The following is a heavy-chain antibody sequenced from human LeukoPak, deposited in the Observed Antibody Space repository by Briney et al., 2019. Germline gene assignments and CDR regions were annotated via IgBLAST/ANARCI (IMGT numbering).Heavy chain of an antibody. CDR1: GYTFTGYY. Sequence: ASVNVSCKASGYTFTGYYMHWVRQAPGQGLEWMGWINPNSGGTNYAQNFQGRVTMTRDTSISTAYMELSRLTSDDTAVYYCARLRDRFGELSVDYWGQGTLVTVSS. CDR3: ARLRDRFGELSVDY. CDR2: INPNSGGT. J-gene: IGHJ4*02. V-gene: IGHV1-2*02. D-gene: IGHD3-10*01.